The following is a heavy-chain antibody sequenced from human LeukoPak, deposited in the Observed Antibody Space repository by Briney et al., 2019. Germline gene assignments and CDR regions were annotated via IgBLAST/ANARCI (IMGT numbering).Heavy chain of an antibody. CDR3: ARVGSGWYDFDY. Sequence: GGSLRLSCAASAFTVGRNYRSWVRQAPGKGLEWVSVIYSGSSSTYYTDSVKGRFTISRHNSKNTLYLQMNSLRAEDTAVYYCARVGSGWYDFDYWGQGTLVTVSS. V-gene: IGHV3-53*04. D-gene: IGHD6-19*01. CDR2: IYSGSSST. CDR1: AFTVGRNY. J-gene: IGHJ4*02.